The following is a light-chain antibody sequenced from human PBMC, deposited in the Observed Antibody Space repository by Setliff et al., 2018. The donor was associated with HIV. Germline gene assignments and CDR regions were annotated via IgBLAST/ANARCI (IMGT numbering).Light chain of an antibody. Sequence: QSVLSQPASVSGSPGQSITISCTGTNSDVGGYNYVSWYQHHPGKAPKLMIFAVSNRPSGVSHRFSGSKSGNTASLTISGLQAEDEADYFCTSYTKTNTITRVVGTGTKVTV. J-gene: IGLJ1*01. CDR1: NSDVGGYNY. CDR2: AVS. CDR3: TSYTKTNTITRV. V-gene: IGLV2-14*01.